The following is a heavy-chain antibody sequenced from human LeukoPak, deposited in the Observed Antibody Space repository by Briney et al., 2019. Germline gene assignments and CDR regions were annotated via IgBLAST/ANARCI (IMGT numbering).Heavy chain of an antibody. Sequence: GRSLRLSCAASGFTFTSYSMNWVRQAPGKGLEWVPTSSGGGGSTYYADSVKGRFTISRDNPKNTLYLQVNSLRAEDTAVYYCAXXGKWDVTPFDYWGQGTLVTVSS. CDR3: AXXGKWDVTPFDY. CDR1: GFTFTSYS. V-gene: IGHV3-23*01. J-gene: IGHJ4*02. CDR2: SSGGGGST. D-gene: IGHD1-26*01.